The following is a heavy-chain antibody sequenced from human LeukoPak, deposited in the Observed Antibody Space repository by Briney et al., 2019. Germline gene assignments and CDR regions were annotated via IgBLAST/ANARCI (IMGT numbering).Heavy chain of an antibody. CDR3: ARSTFDDSSGYYADMGAFGI. CDR1: GYSLTSYW. CDR2: IYPGDSDT. D-gene: IGHD3-22*01. Sequence: LGESLKISCKGSGYSLTSYWIGWVRQMPGKGLEWMGIIYPGDSDTRYSPSFQGQVTISADKSISTAYLQWSSLKASDTAMYYCARSTFDDSSGYYADMGAFGIWGQGTMVTVSS. V-gene: IGHV5-51*01. J-gene: IGHJ3*02.